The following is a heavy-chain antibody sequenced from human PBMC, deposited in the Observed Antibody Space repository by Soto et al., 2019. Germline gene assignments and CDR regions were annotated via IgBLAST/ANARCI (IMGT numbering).Heavy chain of an antibody. CDR1: GSTFTGYY. Sequence: ASVKVACNSSGSTFTGYYMHGGRESPGRGLEWMGWINPNSGCTNYAQKFQGWVTMTRDTSISTAYMELSRLRSDDTAVYYCARGEGVPIDYGGAVEYWGQGTLVTVSS. D-gene: IGHD4-17*01. CDR2: INPNSGCT. J-gene: IGHJ4*02. CDR3: ARGEGVPIDYGGAVEY. V-gene: IGHV1-2*04.